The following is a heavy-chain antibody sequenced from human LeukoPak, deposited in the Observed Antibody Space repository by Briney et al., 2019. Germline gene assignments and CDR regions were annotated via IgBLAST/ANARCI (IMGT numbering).Heavy chain of an antibody. CDR2: IYPGDSDT. Sequence: GESLKISCKGSGYTFTNYWIGWVRQMSGKGLEWMGIIYPGDSDTRYSPSFQGQVTISADKSISTAYLQWSSLKASDSAIYYCARGLRDCSSSSCYGVNWFDPWGQGTLVTVSS. D-gene: IGHD2-2*01. CDR1: GYTFTNYW. J-gene: IGHJ5*02. V-gene: IGHV5-51*01. CDR3: ARGLRDCSSSSCYGVNWFDP.